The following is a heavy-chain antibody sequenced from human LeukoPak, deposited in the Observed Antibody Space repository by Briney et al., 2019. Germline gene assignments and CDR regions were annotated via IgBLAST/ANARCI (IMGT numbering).Heavy chain of an antibody. CDR1: GFTFSSYS. J-gene: IGHJ6*02. CDR3: ARDEDIVVVPAAMDYYYGTDV. Sequence: PGGSLRLSCAASGFTFSSYSMNWVRQAPGKGLEWVSSISSSSSYIYYADSVKGRFTISRDNAKNSLYLRMNSLRAEDTAVYYCARDEDIVVVPAAMDYYYGTDVWGQGTTVTVSS. D-gene: IGHD2-2*01. CDR2: ISSSSSYI. V-gene: IGHV3-21*01.